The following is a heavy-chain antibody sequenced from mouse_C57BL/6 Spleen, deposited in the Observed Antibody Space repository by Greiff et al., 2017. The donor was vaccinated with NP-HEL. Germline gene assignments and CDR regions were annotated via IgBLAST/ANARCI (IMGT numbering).Heavy chain of an antibody. D-gene: IGHD2-12*01. CDR2: IYPGSGNT. J-gene: IGHJ4*01. Sequence: VMLVESGPELVKPGASVKISCKASGYSFTSYYIHWVKQRPGQGLEWIGWIYPGSGNTKYNEKFKGKATLTADTSSSTAYMQLSSLTSEDSAVYYCAAYYRDYYAMDYWGQGTSVTVSS. CDR1: GYSFTSYY. V-gene: IGHV1-66*01. CDR3: AAYYRDYYAMDY.